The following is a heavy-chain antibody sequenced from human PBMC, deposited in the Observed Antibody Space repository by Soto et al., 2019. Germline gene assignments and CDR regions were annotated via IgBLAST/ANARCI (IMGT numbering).Heavy chain of an antibody. CDR1: GYTFTSYA. CDR2: INGGNGYT. V-gene: IGHV1-3*01. CDR3: ARDVPLGMITFGGVILPDY. J-gene: IGHJ4*02. D-gene: IGHD3-16*02. Sequence: GASVKVSCKASGYTFTSYAIHWVRQAPGQRLEWMGWINGGNGYTKYSQKFQGRVTFTRDTSASTAYMELSSLRSEDTAVYYCARDVPLGMITFGGVILPDYWGQGALVTVSS.